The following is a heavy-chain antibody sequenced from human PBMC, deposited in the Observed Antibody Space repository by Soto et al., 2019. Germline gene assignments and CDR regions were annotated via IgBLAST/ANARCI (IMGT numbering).Heavy chain of an antibody. CDR1: GYTFTSYA. CDR3: AREYRSSWYPSYYYYGMDV. D-gene: IGHD6-13*01. J-gene: IGHJ6*02. V-gene: IGHV1-3*01. Sequence: QVQLVQSGAEVKKPGASVKVSCKASGYTFTSYAMHWVRQAPGKRLEWMGWINAGNGNTKYSQKFQGRVTITRDTSASTAYIELSSLRSEDTAVYYCAREYRSSWYPSYYYYGMDVWGQGTTVTVSS. CDR2: INAGNGNT.